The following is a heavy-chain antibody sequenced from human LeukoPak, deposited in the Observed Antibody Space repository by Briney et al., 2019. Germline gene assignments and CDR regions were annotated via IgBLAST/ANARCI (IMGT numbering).Heavy chain of an antibody. V-gene: IGHV4-38-2*02. Sequence: PSETLPLTCTVSGYSISSGYYWGWIRQPPGKGLEWIGSIYHSGSTYYNPSLKSRVTISVDTSKNQFSLKLSSVTAADTAVYYCARVRQYSSSFYFDYWGQGTLVTVSS. CDR3: ARVRQYSSSFYFDY. J-gene: IGHJ4*02. CDR1: GYSISSGYY. CDR2: IYHSGST. D-gene: IGHD6-6*01.